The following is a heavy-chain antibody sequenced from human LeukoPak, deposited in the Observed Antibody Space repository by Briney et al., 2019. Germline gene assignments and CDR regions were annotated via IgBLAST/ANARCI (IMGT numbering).Heavy chain of an antibody. CDR3: ARAVGYSSSWYYYYYYYMDV. CDR2: IIPIFGTA. Sequence: SVKVSCKASGGTFSSYAISWVRQAPGQGLEWMGGIIPIFGTANYAQKLQGRVTMTTDTSTSTAYMELRSLRSDDTAVYYCARAVGYSSSWYYYYYYYMDVWGKGTTVTVSS. D-gene: IGHD6-13*01. J-gene: IGHJ6*03. CDR1: GGTFSSYA. V-gene: IGHV1-69*05.